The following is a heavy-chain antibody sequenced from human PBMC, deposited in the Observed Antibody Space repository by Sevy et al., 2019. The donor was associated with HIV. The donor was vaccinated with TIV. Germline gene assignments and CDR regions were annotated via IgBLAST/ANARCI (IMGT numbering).Heavy chain of an antibody. J-gene: IGHJ6*02. CDR1: GFTFSDYY. V-gene: IGHV3-11*06. CDR3: ARGKQQLVGGVYYYYYGMDV. Sequence: GGSLRLSCAASGFTFSDYYMSRIRQAPRKGLEWVSYISSSGSYTNYADSVKGRFTISRDNAKNSLYLQMNSLRAEDTAVYYCARGKQQLVGGVYYYYYGMDVWGQGTTVTVSS. D-gene: IGHD6-13*01. CDR2: ISSSGSYT.